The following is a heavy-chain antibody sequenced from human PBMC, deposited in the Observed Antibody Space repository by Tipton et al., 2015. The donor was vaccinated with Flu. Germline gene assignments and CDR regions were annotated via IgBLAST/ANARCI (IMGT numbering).Heavy chain of an antibody. CDR3: ARGRYSSGRNWFDP. V-gene: IGHV1-18*01. CDR1: GYTFTNYG. Sequence: QMQLVQSGAEVKKPGASVKVSCKASGYTFTNYGTSWVRQAPGQGLEWMGRISAYNGNTNYAQKFQGRVTMTTDTSTSTVYMELRSLRSDDTAVYYCARGRYSSGRNWFDPWGQGTLVTVSS. D-gene: IGHD6-19*01. J-gene: IGHJ5*02. CDR2: ISAYNGNT.